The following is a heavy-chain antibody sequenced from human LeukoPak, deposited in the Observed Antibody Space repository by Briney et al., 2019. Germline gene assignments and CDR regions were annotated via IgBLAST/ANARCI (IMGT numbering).Heavy chain of an antibody. CDR3: AKPYNGDYPEVGY. V-gene: IGHV3-30*02. J-gene: IGHJ4*02. CDR1: GFTFSSYG. Sequence: GGSLRLSCAASGFTFSSYGMHWVRQAPGKGLEWVAFIRYDGSNKYYADSVKGRFTISRGNSKNTLYLQMNSLRAEDTAVYYCAKPYNGDYPEVGYWGQGTLVTVSS. CDR2: IRYDGSNK. D-gene: IGHD4-17*01.